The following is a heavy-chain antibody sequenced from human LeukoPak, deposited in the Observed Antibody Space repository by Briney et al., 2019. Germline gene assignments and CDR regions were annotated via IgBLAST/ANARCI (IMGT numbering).Heavy chain of an antibody. CDR3: ARPGPEYAPHYYYYMDV. CDR2: IYTSGST. CDR1: GCSISSYY. J-gene: IGHJ6*03. Sequence: SETLSLTCTVSGCSISSYYWSWIRQPPGKGLEWIGYIYTSGSTNYNPSLKSRVTISVDTSKNQFSLKLSSVTAADTAVYYCARPGPEYAPHYYYYMDVWGKGTTVTVSS. D-gene: IGHD2-2*01. V-gene: IGHV4-4*09.